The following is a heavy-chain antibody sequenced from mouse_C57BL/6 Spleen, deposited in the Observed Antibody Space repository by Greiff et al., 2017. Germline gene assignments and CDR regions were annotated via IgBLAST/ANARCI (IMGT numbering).Heavy chain of an antibody. J-gene: IGHJ4*01. CDR2: LRSKRSNYAT. CDR3: VRDRDYYGGYYAMDY. V-gene: IGHV10-3*01. Sequence: EVKLMESGGGLVQPKGSLKLSCAASGFTFNTYAMHWVRQAPGKGLEWVARLRSKRSNYATYYADSVKDRFTISRDDSQSMLYLQMNNLKTEDTAMYYCVRDRDYYGGYYAMDYWGQGTSVTVSS. CDR1: GFTFNTYA. D-gene: IGHD1-1*01.